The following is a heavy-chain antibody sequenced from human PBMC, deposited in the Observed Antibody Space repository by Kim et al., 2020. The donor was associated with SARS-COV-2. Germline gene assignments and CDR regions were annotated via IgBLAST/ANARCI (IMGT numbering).Heavy chain of an antibody. CDR3: ARHTAIDY. Sequence: SETLSLTCTVSGGSISSSSYYWGWIRQPPGKGLEWIGSIYYSGSTYYNPSLKSRVTISVDTSKNQFSLKLSSVTAADTAVYYCARHTAIDYWGQGTLVTVSS. CDR1: GGSISSSSYY. D-gene: IGHD5-18*01. V-gene: IGHV4-39*01. CDR2: IYYSGST. J-gene: IGHJ4*02.